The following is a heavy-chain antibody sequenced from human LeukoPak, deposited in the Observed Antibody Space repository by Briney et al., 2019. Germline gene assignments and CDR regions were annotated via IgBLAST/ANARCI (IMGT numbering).Heavy chain of an antibody. V-gene: IGHV4-59*01. CDR1: AGSISSSY. CDR2: IYYNGHT. Sequence: TPGTLSLTCTVPAGSISSSYWSWVRQPPGKGLESIGYIYYNGHTNYNPSLKSRVTISVDTSKNQFTLKLSSVTAADTAVYYCATILPVNYYMDVWGKGTTVTVSS. CDR3: ATILPVNYYMDV. D-gene: IGHD2-21*01. J-gene: IGHJ6*03.